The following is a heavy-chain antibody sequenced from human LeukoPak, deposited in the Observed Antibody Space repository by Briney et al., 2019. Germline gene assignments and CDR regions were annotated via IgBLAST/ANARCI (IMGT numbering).Heavy chain of an antibody. Sequence: GESLKISCKGSGYSFTSYWIGWVRQMPGKGLEWMGIIYPGDSDTRYSPSFQGQVTISADKSISTAYLQWGRLKAADTAMYYCARHSSGVVVAATHDYWGQGTLVTVSS. CDR3: ARHSSGVVVAATHDY. CDR1: GYSFTSYW. CDR2: IYPGDSDT. V-gene: IGHV5-51*01. J-gene: IGHJ4*02. D-gene: IGHD2-15*01.